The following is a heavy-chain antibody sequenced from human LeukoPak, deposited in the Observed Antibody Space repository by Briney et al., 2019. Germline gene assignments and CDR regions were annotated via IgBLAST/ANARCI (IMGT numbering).Heavy chain of an antibody. V-gene: IGHV4-59*08. J-gene: IGHJ4*02. CDR2: IYYTGIT. Sequence: SETLSLTCTVSGGSINSYYWSWLRQPPGKGLEWIGSIYYTGITDYNPSLKSRVTISVDTPKKQFSLKVSSVTAADTAVYFCASGDSYFFDYWGQGILVTVSS. CDR3: ASGDSYFFDY. D-gene: IGHD2-21*02. CDR1: GGSINSYY.